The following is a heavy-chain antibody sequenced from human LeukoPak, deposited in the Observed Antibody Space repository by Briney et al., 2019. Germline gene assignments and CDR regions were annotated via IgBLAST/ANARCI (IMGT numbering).Heavy chain of an antibody. J-gene: IGHJ5*02. CDR2: ITYSGST. V-gene: IGHV4-59*01. CDR1: GGSITSFH. CDR3: ARVLTVYSAYGPRFDP. Sequence: SESLSLTCTVSGGSITSFHWSWIRQTPGKGLEWIGYITYSGSTNYNPSLKSRDSMSLDTSKNQFFLKLTSVTAADTAVYYCARVLTVYSAYGPRFDPWGQGTLVTVSS. D-gene: IGHD5-12*01.